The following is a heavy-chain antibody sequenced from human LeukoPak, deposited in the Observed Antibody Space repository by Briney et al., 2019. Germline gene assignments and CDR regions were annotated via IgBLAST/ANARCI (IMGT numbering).Heavy chain of an antibody. D-gene: IGHD5-24*01. V-gene: IGHV1-18*01. CDR3: ARDLRAFRDGYKNSNYYLDY. J-gene: IGHJ4*02. Sequence: ASVKVSCKASGYTFTSYGISWVRQAPGQGLEWMGWISAYNGNTNYAQKLQGRVTITTDTSTRTAYMELRSLRSDDTAVYYCARDLRAFRDGYKNSNYYLDYWGQGTLVTVSS. CDR2: ISAYNGNT. CDR1: GYTFTSYG.